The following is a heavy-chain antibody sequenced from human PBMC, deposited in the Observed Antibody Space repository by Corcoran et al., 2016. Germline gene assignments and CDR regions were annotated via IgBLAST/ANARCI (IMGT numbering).Heavy chain of an antibody. CDR3: AKEGLGAAAFLDY. V-gene: IGHV3-30*18. Sequence: QVQLVESGGGVVQPGRSLRLSCAASGFTFSSYGMHWVRQAPGKGLEWVAVISYDGSNKYYADSVKGRFPISRDNSKNTLYLQMNSLRAEETAVYYGAKEGLGAAAFLDYWGQGTLVTVSS. CDR1: GFTFSSYG. J-gene: IGHJ4*02. D-gene: IGHD6-13*01. CDR2: ISYDGSNK.